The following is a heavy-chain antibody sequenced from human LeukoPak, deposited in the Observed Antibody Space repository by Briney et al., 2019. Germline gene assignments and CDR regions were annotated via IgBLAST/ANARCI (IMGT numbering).Heavy chain of an antibody. CDR1: GGSLSGHH. Sequence: SETLSLTCAVYGGSLSGHHWNWIRQTPGKGLEWVGEIYRIGKTNYNPSLKSRVTISIDTSKNQFSLNLTSLTAADTALYYCARGAFYDNSGYMTYHFYYNLDVWGKGTTVTVSS. V-gene: IGHV4-34*01. J-gene: IGHJ6*03. CDR3: ARGAFYDNSGYMTYHFYYNLDV. CDR2: IYRIGKT. D-gene: IGHD3-22*01.